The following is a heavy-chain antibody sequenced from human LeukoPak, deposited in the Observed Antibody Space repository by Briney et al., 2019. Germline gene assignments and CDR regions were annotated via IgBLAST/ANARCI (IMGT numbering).Heavy chain of an antibody. Sequence: SETLSLTCTVSGGSISSGDYYWSWIRQPPGKGLEWIGYIYYSGSTYYNPSLKSRVTISVDTSKNQFSLKLSSVTAADTAVYYCARGFSGYDYRLDYWGQGTLVTVSS. D-gene: IGHD5-12*01. V-gene: IGHV4-30-4*01. CDR2: IYYSGST. CDR3: ARGFSGYDYRLDY. CDR1: GGSISSGDYY. J-gene: IGHJ4*02.